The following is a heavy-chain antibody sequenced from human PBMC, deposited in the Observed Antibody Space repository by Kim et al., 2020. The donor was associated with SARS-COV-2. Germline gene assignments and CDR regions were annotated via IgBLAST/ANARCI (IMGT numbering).Heavy chain of an antibody. V-gene: IGHV3-30*04. J-gene: IGHJ4*01. D-gene: IGHD3-9*01. Sequence: GGSLRLSCAASGFTFSSYAMHWVRQAPGKGLEWVAVISYDGSNKYYADPVKGRFTISRDNSKNTLYLQMNSLRAEDTAVYYCAREGGHYDILTGTFDYWG. CDR3: AREGGHYDILTGTFDY. CDR2: ISYDGSNK. CDR1: GFTFSSYA.